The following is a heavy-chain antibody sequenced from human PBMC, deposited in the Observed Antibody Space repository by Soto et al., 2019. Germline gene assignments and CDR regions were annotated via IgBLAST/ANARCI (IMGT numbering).Heavy chain of an antibody. CDR2: MNPSTGNT. CDR3: ASGRFGEWLLKY. J-gene: IGHJ4*02. Sequence: ASVKVSCKASGYTFTTYDIHWVRQATGQGLEWLGWMNPSTGNTGYAQQFLGRVTMTRDNSISTAYMELSRLTSEDTAVYYCASGRFGEWLLKYWGKGTLVTVSS. CDR1: GYTFTTYD. V-gene: IGHV1-8*01. D-gene: IGHD3-3*01.